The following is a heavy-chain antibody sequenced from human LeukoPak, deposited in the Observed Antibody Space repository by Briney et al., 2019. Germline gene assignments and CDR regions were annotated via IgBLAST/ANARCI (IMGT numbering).Heavy chain of an antibody. J-gene: IGHJ4*02. D-gene: IGHD3-16*01. V-gene: IGHV3-21*01. CDR2: ISSSSSYI. CDR1: GFTFSSYS. CDR3: ARDLYYDYVWGRGDYFDY. Sequence: GGSLRLSCAVSGFTFSSYSMNWVRQAPGKGLEWVSSISSSSSYIYYADSVKGRFTISRDNAKNSLYLQMNSLRAEDTAVYYCARDLYYDYVWGRGDYFDYWGQGTLVTVSS.